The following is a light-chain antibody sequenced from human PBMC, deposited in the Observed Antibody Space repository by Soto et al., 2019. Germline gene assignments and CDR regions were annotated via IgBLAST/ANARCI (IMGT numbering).Light chain of an antibody. Sequence: EIVLTHSPATLSVSPGERDTLSCRASQSISRNLAWYQQKPGQAPRLLIYGASTRATGIPARFSGSGSGTEFTLTISSLQSEDFAVYYCQHYYNWPRTFGQGTKVDIK. CDR3: QHYYNWPRT. J-gene: IGKJ1*01. V-gene: IGKV3-15*01. CDR1: QSISRN. CDR2: GAS.